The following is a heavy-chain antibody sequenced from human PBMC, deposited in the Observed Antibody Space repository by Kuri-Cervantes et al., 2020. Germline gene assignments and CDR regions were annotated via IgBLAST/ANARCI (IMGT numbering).Heavy chain of an antibody. CDR2: IYHTGST. CDR3: ARKSGSIYYFDY. CDR1: SGSVSSGDYY. J-gene: IGHJ4*02. V-gene: IGHV4-31*03. D-gene: IGHD3-10*01. Sequence: LRLSCTVSSGSVSSGDYYWTWIRQNPGKGLEWIGYIYHTGSTYLNPSLKSRVTISLDTSKNQFSLRLNSVTAADTAVYYCARKSGSIYYFDYWGQGTLVTVSS.